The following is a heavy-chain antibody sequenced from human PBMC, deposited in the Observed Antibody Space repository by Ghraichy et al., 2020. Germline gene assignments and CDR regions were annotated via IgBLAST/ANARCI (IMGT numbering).Heavy chain of an antibody. CDR3: ARGSKVVRFYYYDGMDV. CDR1: EFTFSGYS. J-gene: IGHJ6*02. V-gene: IGHV3-48*02. D-gene: IGHD4-23*01. Sequence: GESLNISCVGSEFTFSGYSMNWVRQSPGKGLEWVSYMTSSGRTKSYADSVKGRFTISRDNAQNSLYLEMNSLRDEDTAVYYCARGSKVVRFYYYDGMDVWGQGTTVTVSS. CDR2: MTSSGRTK.